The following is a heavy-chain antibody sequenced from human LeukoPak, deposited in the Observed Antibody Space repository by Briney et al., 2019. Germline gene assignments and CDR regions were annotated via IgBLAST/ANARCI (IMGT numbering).Heavy chain of an antibody. Sequence: ASVKVSCKASGGTFSSYAISWVRQAPGQGLEWMGRIIPIFGTANYAQKFQGRVTITTDESTSTAYMELSSLRSEDTAVYYCARATLEWLREHWFDPWGQGTLVTVSS. CDR1: GGTFSSYA. J-gene: IGHJ5*02. V-gene: IGHV1-69*05. D-gene: IGHD3-3*01. CDR2: IIPIFGTA. CDR3: ARATLEWLREHWFDP.